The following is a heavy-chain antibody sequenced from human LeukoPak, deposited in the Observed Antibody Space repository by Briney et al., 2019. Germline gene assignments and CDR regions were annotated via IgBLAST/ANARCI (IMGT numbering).Heavy chain of an antibody. Sequence: VGSLRLSCAASGFTFSSYWMHWVRQAPGKGLVWVSRINSDERSTSYADSVKGRFTISRDNAKNTLYLQMNSLRAEDTAVYYCAREPYSSSWYPFDYWGQGTLVTVSS. CDR1: GFTFSSYW. CDR3: AREPYSSSWYPFDY. D-gene: IGHD6-13*01. CDR2: INSDERST. J-gene: IGHJ4*02. V-gene: IGHV3-74*01.